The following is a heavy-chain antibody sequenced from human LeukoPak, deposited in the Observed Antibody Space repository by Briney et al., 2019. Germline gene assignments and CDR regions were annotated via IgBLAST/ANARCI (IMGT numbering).Heavy chain of an antibody. J-gene: IGHJ4*02. V-gene: IGHV3-48*01. Sequence: GGSLRLSCAASGFTFGSYGMHWVRQAPGKGLEWVSYISTGSTTISYADSVKGRFTISRDNAKSSLYLEMNSLRAEDTAMYYCARGFYTPDYWGQGTLVTVSS. CDR3: ARGFYTPDY. CDR2: ISTGSTTI. CDR1: GFTFGSYG.